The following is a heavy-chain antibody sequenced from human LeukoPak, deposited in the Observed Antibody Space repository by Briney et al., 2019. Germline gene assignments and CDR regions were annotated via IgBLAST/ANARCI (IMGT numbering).Heavy chain of an antibody. CDR1: GFTFSSYW. CDR2: INSDGSST. V-gene: IGHV3-74*01. J-gene: IGHJ4*02. Sequence: GGSLRLSCAASGFTFSSYWMHWVRQAPGKGLVWVSRINSDGSSTSYADSVKGRFTISRDNAKNTLYLQMNSLRAEDTAVYYCARGVYYDSSGYPPDFVYWGQGTLVTVSS. CDR3: ARGVYYDSSGYPPDFVY. D-gene: IGHD3-22*01.